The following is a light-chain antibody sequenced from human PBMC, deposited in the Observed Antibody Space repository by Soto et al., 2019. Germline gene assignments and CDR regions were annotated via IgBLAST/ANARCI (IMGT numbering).Light chain of an antibody. Sequence: IQMTQSPSTLSASVVDRVTSTCRAIQSISRWLAWYQQKPGKAPKFLIYDASSLESGVPSRFSGSGSGTEFTLTITSLQPDDFATYFCQQYNSYPITFGQGTRLEIK. V-gene: IGKV1-5*01. J-gene: IGKJ5*01. CDR1: QSISRW. CDR3: QQYNSYPIT. CDR2: DAS.